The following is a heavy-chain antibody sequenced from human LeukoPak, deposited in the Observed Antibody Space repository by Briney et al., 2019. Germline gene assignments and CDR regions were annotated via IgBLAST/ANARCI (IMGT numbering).Heavy chain of an antibody. CDR1: GFTFTNYE. V-gene: IGHV3-48*03. CDR3: ARGLYGAGSFYVY. J-gene: IGHJ4*02. Sequence: PGRSLRLSCAASGFTFTNYEMNWVRQAPGKGLEWVSYISSSGTTMYYADSVKGRFTISRDNSKNSLYLQMNSLRAEDTAVYYCARGLYGAGSFYVYWGQGTLVTVSS. CDR2: ISSSGTTM. D-gene: IGHD3-10*01.